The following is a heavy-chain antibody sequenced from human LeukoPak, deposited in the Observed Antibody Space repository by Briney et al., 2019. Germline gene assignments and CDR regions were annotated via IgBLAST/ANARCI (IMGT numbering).Heavy chain of an antibody. V-gene: IGHV3-21*01. J-gene: IGHJ4*02. CDR3: ARADSNIAARRIGFDY. CDR1: GFTFSSYS. D-gene: IGHD6-6*01. CDR2: ISGSSSYI. Sequence: PGGSLRLSCAASGFTFSSYSMNWVRRAPGKGLEWVSSISGSSSYIYYADSVKGRFTISRDNAKNSLYLQMNSLRAGDTALYYCARADSNIAARRIGFDYWGQGTLVTVSS.